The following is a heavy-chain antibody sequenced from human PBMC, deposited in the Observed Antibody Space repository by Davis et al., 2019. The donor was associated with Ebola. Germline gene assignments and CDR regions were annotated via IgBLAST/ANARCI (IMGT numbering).Heavy chain of an antibody. Sequence: MPSETLSLTCTVSGGSISSYYWSWIRQPPGKGLEWSGYIYYSGSTNYNPSLKSRVTISVDTSKNQFSLKLSSVTAADTAVYYCARGQYGDYVDYWGQGTLVTVSS. V-gene: IGHV4-59*01. D-gene: IGHD4-17*01. CDR3: ARGQYGDYVDY. CDR1: GGSISSYY. CDR2: IYYSGST. J-gene: IGHJ4*02.